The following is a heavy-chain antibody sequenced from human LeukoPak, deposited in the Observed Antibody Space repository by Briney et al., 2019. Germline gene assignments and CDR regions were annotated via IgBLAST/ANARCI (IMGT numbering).Heavy chain of an antibody. D-gene: IGHD5-18*01. CDR2: ISGYNGNT. CDR1: GYTFTSYA. Sequence: SVKVSCKASGYTFTSYAISWVRQAPGQGLEWMGWISGYNGNTKYAQKVQGRVTMTTDTSTSTAYMELRSLRSDDTAVYYCARAYSYGSDYYYGMDDWGQGTTVTVSS. CDR3: ARAYSYGSDYYYGMDD. J-gene: IGHJ6*02. V-gene: IGHV1-18*01.